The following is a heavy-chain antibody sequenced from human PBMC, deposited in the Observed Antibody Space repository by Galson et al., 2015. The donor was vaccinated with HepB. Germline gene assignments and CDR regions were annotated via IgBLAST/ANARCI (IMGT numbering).Heavy chain of an antibody. Sequence: SLRLSCAASGFISSDHYMDWVRQAPGKGLEWLGRSRNKANNYIIEYAASVKGRFTISRDDSENLLYLQMSGLKTEDTAMYYCTSRHYGEVDYWGQGTLVTVSS. CDR2: SRNKANNYII. J-gene: IGHJ4*02. V-gene: IGHV3-72*01. CDR1: GFISSDHY. D-gene: IGHD4-17*01. CDR3: TSRHYGEVDY.